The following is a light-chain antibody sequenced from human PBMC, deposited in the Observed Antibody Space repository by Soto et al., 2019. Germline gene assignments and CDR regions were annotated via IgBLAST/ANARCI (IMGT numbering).Light chain of an antibody. CDR1: QSISSW. V-gene: IGKV1-5*03. CDR2: KAT. CDR3: QQYNSAWT. J-gene: IGKJ1*01. Sequence: DIPMTQSPSTLSASVGDRVTITCRASQSISSWLAWYQQKPGKAPKLLIYKATSLESGIPSRFSGSGSGTEFTLTISSLQPDDLATYYCQQYNSAWTFGQGTKVEIK.